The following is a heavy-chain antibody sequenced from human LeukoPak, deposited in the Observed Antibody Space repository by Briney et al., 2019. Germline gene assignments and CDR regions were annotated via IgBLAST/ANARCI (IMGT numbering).Heavy chain of an antibody. D-gene: IGHD4-17*01. J-gene: IGHJ3*02. CDR3: ARDRGDYVRFAFDI. CDR2: IIPIFGTA. V-gene: IGHV1-69*05. Sequence: SVKVSCKASGGTFSSYAISWVRQAPGQGHEWMGRIIPIFGTANYAQKFQGRVTITTDESTSTAYMELSSLRSEDTAVYYCARDRGDYVRFAFDIWGQGTMVTVSS. CDR1: GGTFSSYA.